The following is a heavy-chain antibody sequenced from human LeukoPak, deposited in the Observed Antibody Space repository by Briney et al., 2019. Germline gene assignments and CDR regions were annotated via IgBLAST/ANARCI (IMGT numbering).Heavy chain of an antibody. CDR2: IYHSGST. CDR3: ARGFRYSSRPFDY. V-gene: IGHV4-38-2*02. CDR1: GYSISSGYY. Sequence: SETLSLTCTVSGYSISSGYYWGWIRQPPGKGLEWIGSIYHSGSTYYNPSLKSRVTISVDTSKNQFSLKLSSVTAADTAVYYCARGFRYSSRPFDYWGQGTLVTVSS. J-gene: IGHJ4*02. D-gene: IGHD6-13*01.